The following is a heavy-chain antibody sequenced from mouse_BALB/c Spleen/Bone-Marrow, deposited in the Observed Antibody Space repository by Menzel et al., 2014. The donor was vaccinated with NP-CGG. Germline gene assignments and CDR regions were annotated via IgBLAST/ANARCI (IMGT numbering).Heavy chain of an antibody. CDR2: INPSNGGT. V-gene: IGHV1S81*02. CDR1: GNTFTSYY. CDR3: TREAYYDYDYFDY. D-gene: IGHD2-4*01. Sequence: VQLQQSGAELVKPGASVKLSCKASGNTFTSYYMYWVKQRPGQGLEWIGGINPSNGGTNFNEKFKSKATLTVDKSSSTAYMQLSSLTSEDSAVYYCTREAYYDYDYFDYWGQGTTLTVSS. J-gene: IGHJ2*01.